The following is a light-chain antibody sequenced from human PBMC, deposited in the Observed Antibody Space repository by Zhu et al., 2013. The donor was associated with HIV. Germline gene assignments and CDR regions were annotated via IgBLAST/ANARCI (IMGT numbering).Light chain of an antibody. J-gene: IGLJ3*02. V-gene: IGLV1-47*01. Sequence: QSVLTQPPSVSAAPGQKVTISCSGSSSNFGTNYVYWYQRLPGTAPKLLIYRNNQRPSGVPDRFSGSKSGTSASLAISGLRSEDEADYYCAAWDDSLSGLWVFGGGTKLTVL. CDR2: RNN. CDR1: SSNFGTNY. CDR3: AAWDDSLSGLWV.